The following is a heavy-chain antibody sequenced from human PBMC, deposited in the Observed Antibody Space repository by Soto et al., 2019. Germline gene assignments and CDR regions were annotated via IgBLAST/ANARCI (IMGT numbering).Heavy chain of an antibody. Sequence: EVQLVESGGGLVQPGGSLRLSCAASGFTFSTYWMHWIRQVPGKGLEWVSRINSDASHTYYADSVKGRFTISRDNAKNTLNLEMNSLRAKDTAVYYCVRDGDCNTTSCYGNWFDPWGQGTLVTVSS. CDR3: VRDGDCNTTSCYGNWFDP. CDR1: GFTFSTYW. J-gene: IGHJ5*02. CDR2: INSDASHT. V-gene: IGHV3-74*01. D-gene: IGHD2-2*01.